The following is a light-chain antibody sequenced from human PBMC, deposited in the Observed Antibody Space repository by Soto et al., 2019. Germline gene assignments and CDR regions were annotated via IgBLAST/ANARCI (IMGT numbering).Light chain of an antibody. J-gene: IGKJ5*01. Sequence: DIQMTQSPSSLSASVGDRVTITCQASEDISNSLNWYQQKPGRAPYLLIYAASTLETGVSSRFSGSGSGTDFTFTISSLRPEDIATYYCQQYSNLPLTFGQGTRLDIK. CDR3: QQYSNLPLT. V-gene: IGKV1-33*01. CDR1: EDISNS. CDR2: AAS.